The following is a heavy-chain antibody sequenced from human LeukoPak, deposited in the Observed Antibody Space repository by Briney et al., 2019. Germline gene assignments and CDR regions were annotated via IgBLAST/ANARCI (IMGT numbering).Heavy chain of an antibody. J-gene: IGHJ5*02. Sequence: GGSLRLSCAASGFTFSSYSMNWVRQAPGKGLEWVSYISGSSSTISYADSVRGRFTISRDNAENSLYLQMNSLRAEDTAVYYCARDRDFWSGYARRNWFDPWGQGTLVTVSS. D-gene: IGHD3-3*01. V-gene: IGHV3-48*04. CDR3: ARDRDFWSGYARRNWFDP. CDR2: ISGSSSTI. CDR1: GFTFSSYS.